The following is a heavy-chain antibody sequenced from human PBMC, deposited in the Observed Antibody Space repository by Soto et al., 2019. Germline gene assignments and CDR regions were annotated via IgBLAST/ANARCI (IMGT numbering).Heavy chain of an antibody. Sequence: ETLSLTCTVSGGSISSGDYYWSWIRQPPGKGLEWVANIKQDGSEKYYVDSVKGRFTISRDNAKNSLYLQMNSLRAEDTAVYYCAREGNMTTFGGVIVNSPYFDYWGQGTLVTVSS. CDR1: GGSISSGDYY. CDR2: IKQDGSEK. J-gene: IGHJ4*02. CDR3: AREGNMTTFGGVIVNSPYFDY. D-gene: IGHD3-16*02. V-gene: IGHV3-7*01.